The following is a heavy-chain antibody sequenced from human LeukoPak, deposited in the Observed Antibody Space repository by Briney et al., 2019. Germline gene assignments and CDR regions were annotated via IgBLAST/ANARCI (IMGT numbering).Heavy chain of an antibody. D-gene: IGHD3-16*02. J-gene: IGHJ4*02. CDR1: GYTFTSYY. CDR3: ARELPDNYVWGSYRLRRYYFDY. CDR2: INPSGGST. V-gene: IGHV1-46*01. Sequence: GASVKVSCKASGYTFTSYYMHWVRQAPGQGLEWMGIINPSGGSTSYAQKFQGRVTMTRDMSTSTVYMELSSLRSEDTAVYYCARELPDNYVWGSYRLRRYYFDYWGQGTLVTVSS.